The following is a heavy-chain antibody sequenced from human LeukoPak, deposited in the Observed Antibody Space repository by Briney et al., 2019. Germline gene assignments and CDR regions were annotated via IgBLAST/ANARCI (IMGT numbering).Heavy chain of an antibody. CDR1: GGSISSYY. J-gene: IGHJ5*02. CDR3: ARVDYEDQRGQWELLFWFDP. CDR2: IYYSGSI. Sequence: SSETLSLTCTVSGGSISSYYWSWIRQPPGKGLEWIGYIYYSGSINYNPSLKSRVTISVDTSKNQFSLKLSSVTAADTAVYYCARVDYEDQRGQWELLFWFDPWGQGTLVTVSS. V-gene: IGHV4-59*01. D-gene: IGHD1-26*01.